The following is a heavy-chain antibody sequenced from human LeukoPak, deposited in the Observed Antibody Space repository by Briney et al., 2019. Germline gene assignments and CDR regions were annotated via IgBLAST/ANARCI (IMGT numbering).Heavy chain of an antibody. CDR3: ARDPSSVAPRGGFDC. V-gene: IGHV3-74*01. D-gene: IGHD6-6*01. J-gene: IGHJ4*02. CDR1: GFTFSSYW. CDR2: IKSDGSTT. Sequence: GGPLRLSCAASGFTFSSYWMHWVRQAPGKGLVWVSRIKSDGSTTTYAASVKGRFTISRDNAKNTLYLQMNSLRVEDTAVYYCARDPSSVAPRGGFDCWGQGTLVSVSS.